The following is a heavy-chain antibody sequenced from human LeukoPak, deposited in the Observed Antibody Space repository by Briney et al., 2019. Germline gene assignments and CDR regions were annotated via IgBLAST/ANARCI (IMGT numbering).Heavy chain of an antibody. CDR3: ARLSHDGSGYRPDF. CDR1: GGSISGYY. D-gene: IGHD3-22*01. J-gene: IGHJ4*02. CDR2: IFYSGNT. V-gene: IGHV4-59*08. Sequence: SETLSLTCTVSGGSISGYYWIWFRQPPGKGLQWIGWIFYSGNTNYNPSLKSRVTISLDTSKTQFSLKLSSVSAADTAVYYCARLSHDGSGYRPDFWGQGTLLTVSS.